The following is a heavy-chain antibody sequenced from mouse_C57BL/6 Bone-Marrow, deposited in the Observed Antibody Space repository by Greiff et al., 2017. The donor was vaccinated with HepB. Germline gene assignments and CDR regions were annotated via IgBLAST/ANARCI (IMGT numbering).Heavy chain of an antibody. CDR2: IWSGGST. Sequence: VQLQQSGPGLVQPSQCLSITCTVSGFSLTSYGVHWVRQSPGKGLEWLGVIWSGGSTDDNAAFMSRLSITKDNSKSQVFFKMNRLQADDTAIYYCVKGGGSSYRAMDYWGQGTAVTVSA. CDR1: GFSLTSYG. CDR3: VKGGGSSYRAMDY. V-gene: IGHV2-5*01. D-gene: IGHD1-1*01. J-gene: IGHJ4*01.